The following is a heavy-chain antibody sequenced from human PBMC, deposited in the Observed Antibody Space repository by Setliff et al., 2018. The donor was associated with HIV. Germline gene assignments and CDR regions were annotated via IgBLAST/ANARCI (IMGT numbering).Heavy chain of an antibody. CDR2: MNPNSGNT. J-gene: IGHJ6*03. V-gene: IGHV1-8*02. Sequence: ASVKVSCKASGYTFGSYDINWVRQATGQGLEWMGWMNPNSGNTGCAQKFQGRVTMTRDTAISTAYMELNNLKFEDTAVYYCARARRDSYDRGRRNHYYIDVWGKGTTVTVSS. CDR3: ARARRDSYDRGRRNHYYIDV. CDR1: GYTFGSYD. D-gene: IGHD3-22*01.